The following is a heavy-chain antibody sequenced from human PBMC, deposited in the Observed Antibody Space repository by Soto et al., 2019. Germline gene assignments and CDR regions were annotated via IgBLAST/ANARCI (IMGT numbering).Heavy chain of an antibody. D-gene: IGHD2-21*02. V-gene: IGHV1-46*01. J-gene: IGHJ6*02. CDR3: ATSYCGGDCYANYYYYGMDV. CDR1: GYTFTSYY. Sequence: VASVKVSCKASGYTFTSYYMHWVRQAPGQGLEWMGIINPSGGSTSYAQKFQGRVTMTRDTSTSTVYMELSSLRSEDTAVYYCATSYCGGDCYANYYYYGMDVWGQGTTVTVSS. CDR2: INPSGGST.